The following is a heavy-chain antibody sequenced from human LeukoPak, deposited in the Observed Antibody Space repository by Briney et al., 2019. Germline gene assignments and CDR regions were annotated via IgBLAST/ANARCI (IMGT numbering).Heavy chain of an antibody. CDR3: TIPPRDSGIHTRGY. V-gene: IGHV3-73*01. J-gene: IGHJ4*02. Sequence: GGSLRLSCAASGFTFSGSAMHWVRQASGKGLDWVGRIRSKANSYATAYAASVKGRFTISRDDSKNTAYLQMNSLKTEDTAVYYCTIPPRDSGIHTRGYWGQGTLVTVSS. D-gene: IGHD1-26*01. CDR1: GFTFSGSA. CDR2: IRSKANSYAT.